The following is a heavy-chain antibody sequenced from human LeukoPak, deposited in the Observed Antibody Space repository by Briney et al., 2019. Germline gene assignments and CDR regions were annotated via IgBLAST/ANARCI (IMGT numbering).Heavy chain of an antibody. CDR1: GFIFNKHA. J-gene: IGHJ3*02. Sequence: GGSLRLSCAASGFIFNKHAMSWVRQAPGKGLEWVSGLSGSGGSTDYADSVKGRFTVSRDNSKNTLFLQMNNLGAEDTAIYYCAKDYLGRSYAFDIWGQGTMVTVSS. CDR3: AKDYLGRSYAFDI. V-gene: IGHV3-23*01. D-gene: IGHD6-13*01. CDR2: LSGSGGST.